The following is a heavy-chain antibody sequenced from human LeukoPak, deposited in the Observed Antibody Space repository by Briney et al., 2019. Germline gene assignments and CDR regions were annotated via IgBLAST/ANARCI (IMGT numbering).Heavy chain of an antibody. CDR2: IYSGGST. Sequence: GGSLRLSCAASGFTVSSNYMSWVRQAPGKGLEWVSVIYSGGSTFYADSVKGRFTISRDNSKNTLYLQMNSLRAEDTAVYYCARDHEYSYRFSYYFDSWGQGTLVTVSS. V-gene: IGHV3-66*01. CDR1: GFTVSSNY. CDR3: ARDHEYSYRFSYYFDS. J-gene: IGHJ4*02. D-gene: IGHD5-18*01.